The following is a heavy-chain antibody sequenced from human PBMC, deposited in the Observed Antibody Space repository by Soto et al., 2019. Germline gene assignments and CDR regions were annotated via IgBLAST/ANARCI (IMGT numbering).Heavy chain of an antibody. CDR2: INHSGST. CDR3: AREWEIAAAGTWFRP. V-gene: IGHV4-34*01. J-gene: IGHJ5*02. Sequence: WETLSLTCAVYGGSFSGYYWSWIRQPPGKGLEWIGEINHSGSTNYNPSLKSRVTISVDTSKNQFSLKLSSVTAADTAVYYCAREWEIAAAGTWFRPWGQGTLVTVSS. D-gene: IGHD6-13*01. CDR1: GGSFSGYY.